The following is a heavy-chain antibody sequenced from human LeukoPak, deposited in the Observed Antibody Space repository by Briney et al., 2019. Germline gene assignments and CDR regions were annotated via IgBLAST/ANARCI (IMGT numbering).Heavy chain of an antibody. CDR2: ISSSGSTI. D-gene: IGHD4-17*01. Sequence: PGGSLRLSCAASGFTFSSYEMNWVRQAPGKGLEWVSYISSSGSTIYYADSVKGRFTISRDNAKNSLYLQMNSLRAEDTAVYYCARGPYYGDYTPDYRGQGTLVTVSS. J-gene: IGHJ4*02. V-gene: IGHV3-48*03. CDR1: GFTFSSYE. CDR3: ARGPYYGDYTPDY.